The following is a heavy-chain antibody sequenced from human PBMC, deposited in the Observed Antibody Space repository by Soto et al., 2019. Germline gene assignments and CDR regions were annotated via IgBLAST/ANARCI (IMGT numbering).Heavy chain of an antibody. J-gene: IGHJ6*02. CDR1: GYTFTSYG. V-gene: IGHV1-18*01. Sequence: ASVKVSCKASGYTFTSYGISWVRQAPGQGLAWMGWISAYNGNTNYAQKLQGRVTMTTDTSTSTAYMELRSLRSDDTAVYYCARMIPITMVRGVIISLGYYYGMDVWGQGTTVTVSS. D-gene: IGHD3-10*01. CDR2: ISAYNGNT. CDR3: ARMIPITMVRGVIISLGYYYGMDV.